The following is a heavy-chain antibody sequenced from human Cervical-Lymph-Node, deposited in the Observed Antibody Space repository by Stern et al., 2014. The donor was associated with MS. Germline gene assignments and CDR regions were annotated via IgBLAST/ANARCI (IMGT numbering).Heavy chain of an antibody. J-gene: IGHJ5*02. CDR3: ARGIVTNRPAATLHNLFDP. V-gene: IGHV1-69*09. D-gene: IGHD2-15*01. CDR1: GGTLSSSYA. Sequence: VQLVESGAEVKKPGSSVNVSCKASGGTLSSSYAVSWVRQVPGQGLEWMGRIIPMLGLANYAQKFQTRFTITADKSSNTVYMNLSSLTSEDTALYYCARGIVTNRPAATLHNLFDPWGQGTLVTVSS. CDR2: IIPMLGLA.